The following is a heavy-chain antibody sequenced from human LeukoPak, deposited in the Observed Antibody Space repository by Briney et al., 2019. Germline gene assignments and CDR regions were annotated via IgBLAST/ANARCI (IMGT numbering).Heavy chain of an antibody. CDR3: ARSAARLRYYYAMDV. D-gene: IGHD6-6*01. CDR2: ISGSGDST. J-gene: IGHJ6*02. Sequence: GGSLRLSCAASGFTFSSYGMHWVRQAPGKGLEWVSAISGSGDSTYYADSVKGRFTISRHNSKNTLYLQMSSLRAEDTAVYFCARSAARLRYYYAMDVWGQGTTVTVCS. CDR1: GFTFSSYG. V-gene: IGHV3-23*01.